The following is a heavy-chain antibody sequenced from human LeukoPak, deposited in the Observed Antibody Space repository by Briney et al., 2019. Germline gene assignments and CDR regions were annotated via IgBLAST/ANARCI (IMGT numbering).Heavy chain of an antibody. V-gene: IGHV3-53*01. D-gene: IGHD3-22*01. CDR1: GFTVSSNY. CDR3: AKDKDQGIYYDSSGYYDY. CDR2: IYSGGST. Sequence: GGSLRLSCAASGFTVSSNYMSWVRQAPGKGLEWVSVIYSGGSTYYADSVKGRFTISRDNSKNTLYLQMNSLRAEDTAVYYCAKDKDQGIYYDSSGYYDYWGQGTLVTVSS. J-gene: IGHJ4*02.